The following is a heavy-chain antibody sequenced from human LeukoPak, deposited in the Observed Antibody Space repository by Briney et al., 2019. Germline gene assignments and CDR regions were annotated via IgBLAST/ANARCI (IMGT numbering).Heavy chain of an antibody. D-gene: IGHD3-10*01. CDR3: ARESHVTREDY. J-gene: IGHJ4*02. CDR2: ISANDGNT. Sequence: ASVKVSCKASGYTFTSYGTSWVRQAPGQGLEWMGWISANDGNTDYPQKLQGRVTMTTDTSTSTAYMELRSLRSDDTAVYYCARESHVTREDYWGQGTLVTVSS. V-gene: IGHV1-18*01. CDR1: GYTFTSYG.